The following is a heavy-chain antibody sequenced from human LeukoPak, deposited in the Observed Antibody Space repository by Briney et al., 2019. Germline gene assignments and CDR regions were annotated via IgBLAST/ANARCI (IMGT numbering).Heavy chain of an antibody. D-gene: IGHD3-22*01. CDR1: GGTFSSYA. V-gene: IGHV1-69*05. CDR3: ARERITMIVVVFDY. J-gene: IGHJ4*02. CDR2: IIPIFGTA. Sequence: ASVKVSCKXSGGTFSSYAISWVRQAPGQGLEWMGRIIPIFGTANYAQKFQGRVTITTDESTSTAYMELSSLRSEDTAVYYCARERITMIVVVFDYWGPGTLVTVSS.